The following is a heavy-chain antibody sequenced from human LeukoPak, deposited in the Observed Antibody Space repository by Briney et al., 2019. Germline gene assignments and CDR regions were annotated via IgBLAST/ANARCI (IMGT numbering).Heavy chain of an antibody. CDR2: SYSSGST. D-gene: IGHD3-10*01. V-gene: IGHV4-61*02. CDR3: ARPYYYGSGSDV. CDR1: GGSISTGTYY. Sequence: PSETLSLTCNVSGGSISTGTYYWSWIRQPAGKGLEWIGRSYSSGSTNYNPSLKSRVTISVDTSKNQFSLKLSSVTAADTAVYYCARPYYYGSGSDVWGKGTTVTISS. J-gene: IGHJ6*04.